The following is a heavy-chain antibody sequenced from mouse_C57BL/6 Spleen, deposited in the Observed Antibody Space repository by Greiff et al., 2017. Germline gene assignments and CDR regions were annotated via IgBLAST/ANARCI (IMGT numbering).Heavy chain of an antibody. CDR2: INPGSGGT. J-gene: IGHJ1*03. Sequence: VKLQQSGAELVRPGTSVKVSCKASGYAFTNYLIEWVKQRPGQGLEWIGVINPGSGGTNYNEKFKGKATLTADKSSSTAYMQLSSLTSEDSAVYFCARGTYGHWYFDVWGTGTTVTVSS. CDR1: GYAFTNYL. V-gene: IGHV1-54*01. D-gene: IGHD1-1*02. CDR3: ARGTYGHWYFDV.